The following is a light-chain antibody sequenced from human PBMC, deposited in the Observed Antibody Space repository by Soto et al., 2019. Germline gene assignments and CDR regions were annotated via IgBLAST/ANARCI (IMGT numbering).Light chain of an antibody. Sequence: EIVMTQSPATLSVSPGEGATLSCRASQSVSYNLAWYQQKPGQAPRLLIYDASTRAAGIPARFSGSGSGTEFALTISSLQSEDFAVYYCQHYNNRPLTLGGGTMVEIK. CDR1: QSVSYN. CDR2: DAS. V-gene: IGKV3-15*01. CDR3: QHYNNRPLT. J-gene: IGKJ4*01.